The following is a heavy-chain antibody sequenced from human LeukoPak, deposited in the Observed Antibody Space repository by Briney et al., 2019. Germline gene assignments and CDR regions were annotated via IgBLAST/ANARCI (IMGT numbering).Heavy chain of an antibody. CDR2: INPNSGGT. V-gene: IGHV1-2*06. J-gene: IGHJ3*02. Sequence: ASVKVSCKASGYTFTGYYMHWVRQAPGQGLEWMGRINPNSGGTNYAQKFQGRVTMTRDTSISTAYMELSRLRSDDTAMYYCARADYYDSSGYYYGLDIWGQGTMVTVSS. D-gene: IGHD3-22*01. CDR1: GYTFTGYY. CDR3: ARADYYDSSGYYYGLDI.